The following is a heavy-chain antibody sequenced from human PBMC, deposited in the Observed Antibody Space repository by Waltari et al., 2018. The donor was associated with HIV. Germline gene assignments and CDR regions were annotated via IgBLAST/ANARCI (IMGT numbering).Heavy chain of an antibody. Sequence: EVQLVESGGGLVQPGGSLRLSCAASGFTFSSYDMHWVRQATGKGLEWVSAIGTAGDTYYPGSVKGRFTISRENAKNSLYLQMNSLRAEDTAVYYCARSALWFGESLSFNWFDPWGQGTLVTVSS. J-gene: IGHJ5*02. V-gene: IGHV3-13*01. CDR2: IGTAGDT. CDR3: ARSALWFGESLSFNWFDP. D-gene: IGHD3-10*01. CDR1: GFTFSSYD.